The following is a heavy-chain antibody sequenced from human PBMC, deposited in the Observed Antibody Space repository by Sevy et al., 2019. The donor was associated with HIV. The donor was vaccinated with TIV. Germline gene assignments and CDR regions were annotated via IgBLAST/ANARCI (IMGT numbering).Heavy chain of an antibody. CDR1: GFTFSNAW. J-gene: IGHJ6*03. CDR2: IKSKTDGGTT. D-gene: IGHD6-6*01. V-gene: IGHV3-15*01. Sequence: GGSLRLSCAASGFTFSNAWMSWVRQAPGKGLEWVGRIKSKTDGGTTDDAAPVKGRFTISRDDSKNTLYLQMNSLKTEDTAVYYCTTAGDSSSSGYYYYYMDVWGKGTTVTVSS. CDR3: TTAGDSSSSGYYYYYMDV.